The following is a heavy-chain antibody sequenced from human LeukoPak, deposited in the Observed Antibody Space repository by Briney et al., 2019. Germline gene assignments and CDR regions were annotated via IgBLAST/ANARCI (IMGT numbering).Heavy chain of an antibody. CDR2: ISGSGGST. D-gene: IGHD3-3*02. J-gene: IGHJ4*02. V-gene: IGHV3-23*01. CDR3: AKVGPLGAEYYFDY. Sequence: GRSLRLSCAASGFAFSTYAMHWVRQAPGKGLEWVSAISGSGGSTYYADSVKGRFTISRDNSKNTLYLQMNSLRAEDTAVYYCAKVGPLGAEYYFDYWGQGTLVTVSS. CDR1: GFAFSTYA.